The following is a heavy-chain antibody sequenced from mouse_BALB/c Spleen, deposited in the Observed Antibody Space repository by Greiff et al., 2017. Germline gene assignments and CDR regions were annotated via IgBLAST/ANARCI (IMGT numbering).Heavy chain of an antibody. CDR2: INPSTGYT. J-gene: IGHJ2*01. Sequence: QVQLQQSGAELAKPGASVKMSCKASGYTFTSYWMPWVKQRPGQGLEWIGYINPSTGYTEYNQKFKDKATLTADKSSSTAYMQLSSLTSEDSAVYYCARRGIYYGYYFDYWGQGTTLTVSS. D-gene: IGHD2-2*01. CDR1: GYTFTSYW. V-gene: IGHV1-7*01. CDR3: ARRGIYYGYYFDY.